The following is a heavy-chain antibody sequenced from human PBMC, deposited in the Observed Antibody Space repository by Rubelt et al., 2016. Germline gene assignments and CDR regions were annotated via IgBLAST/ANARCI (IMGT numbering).Heavy chain of an antibody. V-gene: IGHV1-18*01. D-gene: IGHD1-26*01. CDR2: ISAYNGNT. Sequence: QVQLVQSGAEVKKPGASVKVSCKASGYTFTTYGINWVRQAPGQGLEWMGWISAYNGNTNHAQKLQGRVTMTTDTSTGTAYMGLRSRRSDDTAVYYCAREAYSGRYPLIDYWGQGTLVTVSS. J-gene: IGHJ4*02. CDR3: AREAYSGRYPLIDY. CDR1: GYTFTTYG.